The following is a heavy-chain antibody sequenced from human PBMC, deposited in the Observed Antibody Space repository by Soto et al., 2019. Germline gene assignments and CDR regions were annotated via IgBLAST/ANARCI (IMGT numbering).Heavy chain of an antibody. Sequence: LSLTWTVSCGSVSSGAYYWSWIRQHPGKGLEWIGYIYYRGGTYYNPSLRGRITISSDTSKNQFSLKLSSVTAADTAVYYCARAPDGTVAFDVWGQGTLVTVSS. CDR2: IYYRGGT. V-gene: IGHV4-31*02. CDR1: CGSVSSGAYY. CDR3: ARAPDGTVAFDV. J-gene: IGHJ4*02. D-gene: IGHD1-1*01.